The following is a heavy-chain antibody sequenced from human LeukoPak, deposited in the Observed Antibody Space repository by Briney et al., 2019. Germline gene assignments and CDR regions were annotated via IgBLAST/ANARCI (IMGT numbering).Heavy chain of an antibody. J-gene: IGHJ5*02. V-gene: IGHV1-18*01. CDR1: GYTFTSYG. Sequence: ASVKVSCKASGYTFTSYGISWVRQAPGQGLEWMGWISAYNGNTNYAQKLQGRVTMTTDTSTSTAYMELRSLRSDDTAVYYCARDREEFNCGGDCYPSGWFDPWGQGTLVTVSS. CDR2: ISAYNGNT. D-gene: IGHD2-21*01. CDR3: ARDREEFNCGGDCYPSGWFDP.